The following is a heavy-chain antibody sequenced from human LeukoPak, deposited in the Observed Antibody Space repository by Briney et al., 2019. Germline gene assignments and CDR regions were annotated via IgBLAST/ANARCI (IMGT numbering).Heavy chain of an antibody. V-gene: IGHV3-33*06. CDR2: IWYDGSNK. Sequence: GGSLRLSCAASGFTFSSYGMHWVRQAPGKGLEWVAVIWYDGSNKYYADSVEGRFTISRDNSKNTLYLQMNSLRAEDTAVYYCAKEGDYVWGSYRPPFDYWGQGTLVTVSS. D-gene: IGHD3-16*02. CDR1: GFTFSSYG. J-gene: IGHJ4*02. CDR3: AKEGDYVWGSYRPPFDY.